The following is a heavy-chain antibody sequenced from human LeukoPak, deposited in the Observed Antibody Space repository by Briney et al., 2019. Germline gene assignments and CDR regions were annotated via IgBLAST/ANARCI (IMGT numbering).Heavy chain of an antibody. D-gene: IGHD1-7*01. CDR2: INSDGSST. J-gene: IGHJ5*02. CDR3: ARVGYNWNYLGLDWFDP. V-gene: IGHV3-74*01. CDR1: GFTFSSYW. Sequence: GGSLRLSCAASGFTFSSYWMHWVRQAPGKGLVWVSRINSDGSSTSYADSVKGRFTISRDNAKNTLYLQMDSLRAEDTAVYYCARVGYNWNYLGLDWFDPWGQGILVTVSS.